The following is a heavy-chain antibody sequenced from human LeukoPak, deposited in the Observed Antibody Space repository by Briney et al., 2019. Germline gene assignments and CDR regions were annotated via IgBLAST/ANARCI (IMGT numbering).Heavy chain of an antibody. V-gene: IGHV4-61*01. CDR1: GGSVSSGSYY. D-gene: IGHD4-23*01. CDR3: ARSTVVTLEAFDI. Sequence: SETLSLTCTVSGGSVSSGSYYWSWIRQPPGKGLEWIGYIYYSGSTNYNPSLKGRVTISVDTSKNQFSLKLSSVTAADTAVYYCARSTVVTLEAFDIWGQGTMVTVSS. J-gene: IGHJ3*02. CDR2: IYYSGST.